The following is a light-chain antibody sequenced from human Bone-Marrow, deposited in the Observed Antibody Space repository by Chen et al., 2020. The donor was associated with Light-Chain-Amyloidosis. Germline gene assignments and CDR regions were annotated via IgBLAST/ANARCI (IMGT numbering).Light chain of an antibody. Sequence: QSALPQPASVSGSPGQSITIPCTGTSSDVGGDNHVSWYQQHPDKAPKLMIYEVTNRPSSVPDRFSGSKSDNTASLTISGLQTEDEADYFCSSYTITNTLVFGSGTRVTVL. CDR1: SSDVGGDNH. V-gene: IGLV2-14*01. CDR3: SSYTITNTLV. J-gene: IGLJ1*01. CDR2: EVT.